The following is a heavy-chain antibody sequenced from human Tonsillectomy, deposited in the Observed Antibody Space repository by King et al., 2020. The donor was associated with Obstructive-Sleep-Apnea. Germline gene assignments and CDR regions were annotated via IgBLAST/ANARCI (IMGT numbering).Heavy chain of an antibody. D-gene: IGHD2-15*01. CDR3: ARDSPLRYFDY. Sequence: LQLQESGPGLVKPSETLSLTCTVSGVSISSSSYYWGWIRQPPGKGLEWIGSIYYSGSTYYNPSLKSRVTISVDTSKNQFSLKLSSVTAADTAVYYCARDSPLRYFDYWGQGTLVTVSS. CDR2: IYYSGST. V-gene: IGHV4-39*07. CDR1: GVSISSSSYY. J-gene: IGHJ4*02.